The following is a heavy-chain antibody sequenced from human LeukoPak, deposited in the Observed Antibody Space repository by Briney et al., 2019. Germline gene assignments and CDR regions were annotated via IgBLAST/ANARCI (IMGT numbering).Heavy chain of an antibody. CDR1: GYSFTSYW. D-gene: IGHD2-8*01. J-gene: IGHJ4*02. V-gene: IGHV5-51*01. Sequence: GESLQILSKGSGYSFTSYWISWVRQMPGKGLEWMGIIHPGDSDTRYSPSFQGQVTISVDKSVSTAYLQWSSLKASDTAMYFCAGLRHVYLHLWGQGTLVTVSS. CDR3: AGLRHVYLHL. CDR2: IHPGDSDT.